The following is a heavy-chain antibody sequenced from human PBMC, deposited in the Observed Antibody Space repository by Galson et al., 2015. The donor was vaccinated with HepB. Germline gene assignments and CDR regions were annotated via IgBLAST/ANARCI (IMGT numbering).Heavy chain of an antibody. CDR3: AKGATSTMYWYYDL. D-gene: IGHD4/OR15-4a*01. CDR1: GFTFNNYA. V-gene: IGHV3-23*01. J-gene: IGHJ2*01. CDR2: ISQSGVSA. Sequence: SLRLSCAASGFTFNNYAMSWVRQAPGKGLEWVSGISQSGVSAWYADSVKGRFTISRDNSKNTLHLQMNTLRADDTAVYYCAKGATSTMYWYYDLWGRGTLVTVSS.